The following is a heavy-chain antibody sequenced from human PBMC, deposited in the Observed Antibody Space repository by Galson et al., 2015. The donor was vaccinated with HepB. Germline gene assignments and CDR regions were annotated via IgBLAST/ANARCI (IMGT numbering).Heavy chain of an antibody. D-gene: IGHD3-22*01. CDR1: GGTLSSYA. CDR2: IIPILGIA. J-gene: IGHJ6*02. V-gene: IGHV1-69*04. CDR3: SCRGYYDSSGYSIPDHYGMDV. Sequence: SVKVSCKASGGTLSSYAISWVRQAPGQGLEWMGRIIPILGIANYAQKFQGRVTITADKSTSTAYMELSSLRSEDTAVYYCSCRGYYDSSGYSIPDHYGMDVWGQGTTVTVSS.